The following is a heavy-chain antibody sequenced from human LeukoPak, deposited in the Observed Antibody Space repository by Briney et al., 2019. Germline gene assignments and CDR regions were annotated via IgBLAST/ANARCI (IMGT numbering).Heavy chain of an antibody. D-gene: IGHD6-13*01. J-gene: IGHJ5*02. CDR2: INHSGST. V-gene: IGHV4-34*01. CDR3: ARVISSSWFKRDWFDP. Sequence: PSETLSLTCAVYGESFSGYYWSWIRQPPGKGLEWIGEINHSGSTNYNPSLKSRVTISVDTSKNQFSLKLSSVTAADTAVYYCARVISSSWFKRDWFDPWGQGTLVTVSS. CDR1: GESFSGYY.